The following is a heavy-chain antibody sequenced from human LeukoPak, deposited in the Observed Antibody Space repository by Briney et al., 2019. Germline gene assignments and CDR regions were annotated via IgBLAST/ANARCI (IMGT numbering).Heavy chain of an antibody. CDR2: IDPLGRRT. Sequence: ASVKVSCKASGGTFSSHYVHWVRQAPGQGPEWMGVIDPLGRRTHYAQNLQGRITMTRDTSASVVYMELSGLRSEDTAVYYCTRGSGSYSFDYWGQGTLVTVSS. J-gene: IGHJ4*02. CDR1: GGTFSSHY. V-gene: IGHV1-46*04. D-gene: IGHD3-10*01. CDR3: TRGSGSYSFDY.